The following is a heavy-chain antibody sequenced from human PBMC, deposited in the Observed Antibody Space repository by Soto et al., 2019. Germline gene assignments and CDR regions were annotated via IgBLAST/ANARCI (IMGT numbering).Heavy chain of an antibody. CDR2: IYPGDSDT. CDR3: ARRSGIYDFWSGYYDDY. J-gene: IGHJ4*02. Sequence: GEAPKILCKGSGYSFTSYWIGRVRQMPRKGLEGMGIIYPGDSDTKYSPSFQGQVTISADKSISTAYLQWSSLKASDTAMYYCARRSGIYDFWSGYYDDYWGQGTLVTVSS. V-gene: IGHV5-51*01. D-gene: IGHD3-3*01. CDR1: GYSFTSYW.